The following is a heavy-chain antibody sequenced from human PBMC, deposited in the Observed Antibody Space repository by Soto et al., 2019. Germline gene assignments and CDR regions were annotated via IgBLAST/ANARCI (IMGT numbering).Heavy chain of an antibody. CDR2: ISGGGIST. J-gene: IGHJ5*02. D-gene: IGHD3-10*01. CDR1: GFTFSNYV. CDR3: ARDAISMVRGTNNWFDP. V-gene: IGHV3-23*01. Sequence: EVQLLESGGGLVQPGGSLTLSCAASGFTFSNYVMSWVHQAPGKGLEWVSAISGGGISTYYADSVRGRFTISRDNSRNTLYLRMNRLRAEDTAVYYCARDAISMVRGTNNWFDPWGQGTLVTVSS.